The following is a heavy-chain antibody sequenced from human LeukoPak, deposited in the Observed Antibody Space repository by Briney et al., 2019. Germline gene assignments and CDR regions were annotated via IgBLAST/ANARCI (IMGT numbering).Heavy chain of an antibody. Sequence: GGSLRLSCAASGFTVSSNYMSWVRQAPGKGLEWVSVIYSGGSTYYADSVKGRFTISRDNAKNSLYLQMNSLRAEDTAVYYCARDGGSYYFSSGLFYYYYYMDVWGKGTTVTVSS. J-gene: IGHJ6*03. CDR2: IYSGGST. D-gene: IGHD1-26*01. V-gene: IGHV3-53*01. CDR1: GFTVSSNY. CDR3: ARDGGSYYFSSGLFYYYYYMDV.